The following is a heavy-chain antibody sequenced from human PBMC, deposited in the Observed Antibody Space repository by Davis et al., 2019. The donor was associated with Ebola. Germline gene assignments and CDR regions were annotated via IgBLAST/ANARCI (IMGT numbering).Heavy chain of an antibody. CDR1: GFTFGSYA. V-gene: IGHV3-23*01. Sequence: PGGSLRLSCAASGFTFGSYAMSWVRQAPGKGLEWVSYIRGGGSNTVYADSVRGRFTISRDNSKNTLYLQLISLRAEDTAVFYCAEGGTNNFLGANWGQGTLVTVSS. D-gene: IGHD2-8*01. CDR3: AEGGTNNFLGAN. J-gene: IGHJ4*02. CDR2: IRGGGSNT.